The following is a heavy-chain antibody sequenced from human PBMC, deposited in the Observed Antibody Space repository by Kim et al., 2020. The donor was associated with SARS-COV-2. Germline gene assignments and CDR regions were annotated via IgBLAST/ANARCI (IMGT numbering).Heavy chain of an antibody. D-gene: IGHD1-26*01. V-gene: IGHV3-23*01. CDR3: AMSELLSRFDY. Sequence: TYSADSVKGRFTISRDNSKNTLYLQMNSLRAEDKAVYYCAMSELLSRFDYWGQGTLVTVSS. CDR2: T. J-gene: IGHJ4*02.